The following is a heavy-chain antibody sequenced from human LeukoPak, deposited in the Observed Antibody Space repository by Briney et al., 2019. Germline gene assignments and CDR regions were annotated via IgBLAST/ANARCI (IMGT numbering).Heavy chain of an antibody. V-gene: IGHV4-59*01. D-gene: IGHD7-27*01. J-gene: IGHJ4*02. Sequence: PSETLSLTCTVSGGSISSYYWSWIRQPPGKGLEWIGYIYYSGSTNYNPSLKSRVTISVDTSKNQFSLKLSSVTAADTAVYYCARVIWGETYFDYWGQGTLVTVSS. CDR2: IYYSGST. CDR3: ARVIWGETYFDY. CDR1: GGSISSYY.